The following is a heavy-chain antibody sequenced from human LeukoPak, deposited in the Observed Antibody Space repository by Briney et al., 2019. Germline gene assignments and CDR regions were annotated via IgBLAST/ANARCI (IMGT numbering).Heavy chain of an antibody. J-gene: IGHJ4*02. CDR1: GYTFTSYG. D-gene: IGHD6-13*01. V-gene: IGHV1-18*01. CDR3: ASAEIPPYDSSWYYYNWRELDY. Sequence: ASVKVSCKASGYTFTSYGISWVRQAPGQGLEWMGWISAYNGNTNYAQKLQGRVTMTTDTSTSTAYMELRSLRSDDTAVYYCASAEIPPYDSSWYYYNWRELDYWGQGTLVTVSS. CDR2: ISAYNGNT.